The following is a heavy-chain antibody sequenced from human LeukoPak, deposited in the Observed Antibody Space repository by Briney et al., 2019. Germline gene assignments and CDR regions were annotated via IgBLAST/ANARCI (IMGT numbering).Heavy chain of an antibody. Sequence: PGGSLRLSCAASGFTFRSYAMSWVRQAPVKGLEWVSGISGSGGSTYYADSVKGRFTISRDNSKNTLYVQMNSLRAADTGVYYCAKDGEIWGQGTLVTVSS. V-gene: IGHV3-23*01. CDR3: AKDGEI. J-gene: IGHJ4*02. CDR1: GFTFRSYA. D-gene: IGHD3-10*01. CDR2: ISGSGGST.